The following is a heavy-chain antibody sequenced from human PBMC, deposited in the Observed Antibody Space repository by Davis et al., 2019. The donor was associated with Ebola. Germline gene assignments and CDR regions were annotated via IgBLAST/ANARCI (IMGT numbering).Heavy chain of an antibody. J-gene: IGHJ5*02. CDR3: ARVVVTPNWFDP. D-gene: IGHD2-21*01. CDR2: ISAYNGNT. CDR1: GYTFTSYG. Sequence: ASAKVSCKASGYTFTSYGISWVRQAPGQGLEWMGWISAYNGNTNYAQKLQGRVTMTTDTSTSTAYMELRSLRSDDTAVYYCARVVVTPNWFDPWGQGTLVTVSS. V-gene: IGHV1-18*01.